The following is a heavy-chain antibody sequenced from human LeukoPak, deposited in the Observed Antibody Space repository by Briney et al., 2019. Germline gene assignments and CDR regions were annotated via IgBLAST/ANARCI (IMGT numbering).Heavy chain of an antibody. CDR1: GFTFKTYH. J-gene: IGHJ4*02. V-gene: IGHV3-48*03. CDR2: ITSGASVI. Sequence: PGGFLRLSCVASGFTFKTYHMNWVRQAPGKGLEWLSGITSGASVIYYADSVKGRFTISRDDAKNSVFLQMSGLTVDGTAVYYCARKRIADLGDETSFGGTPFDSWGQGTLVIVSS. D-gene: IGHD3-10*01. CDR3: ARKRIADLGDETSFGGTPFDS.